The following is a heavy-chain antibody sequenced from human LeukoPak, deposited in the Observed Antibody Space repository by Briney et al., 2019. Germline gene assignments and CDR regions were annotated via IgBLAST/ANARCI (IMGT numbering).Heavy chain of an antibody. D-gene: IGHD2-21*02. Sequence: ASVKVSCKASGYTFTSYDINWVRQATGQGLEWMGWMNPNSGNTGYAQKFQGRGTMTRNTSISTAYMELSSLRSEDTAVYYCARGSWTALRCGGDCYPDYWGQGTLVTVSS. J-gene: IGHJ4*02. CDR1: GYTFTSYD. V-gene: IGHV1-8*01. CDR2: MNPNSGNT. CDR3: ARGSWTALRCGGDCYPDY.